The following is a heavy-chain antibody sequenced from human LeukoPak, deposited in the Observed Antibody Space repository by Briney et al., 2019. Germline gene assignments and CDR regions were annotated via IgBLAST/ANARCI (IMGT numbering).Heavy chain of an antibody. V-gene: IGHV3-30*02. CDR2: IRYDGSNK. J-gene: IGHJ4*02. CDR1: GFTFSSYG. Sequence: PGGSLRLSCAASGFTFSSYGMHWVRQAPGKGLEWVAFIRYDGSNKYYADSVKGRFTISRDNSKNTLYLQMNSLRAEDTAVYYCAKEEDGYNPGRGNYWGQGTLVTVSS. CDR3: AKEEDGYNPGRGNY. D-gene: IGHD5-24*01.